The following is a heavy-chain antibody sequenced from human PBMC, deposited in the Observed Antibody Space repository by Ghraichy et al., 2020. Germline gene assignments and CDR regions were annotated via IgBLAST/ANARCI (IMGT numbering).Heavy chain of an antibody. CDR1: EFTLSSYS. CDR3: ARLLNGVGYNYFDY. Sequence: GESLNISCAASEFTLSSYSMNWVRQAPGKGLEWVSYISSSTIYYADSVKGRFTISRDNAKNSLYLQMNSLRDEDTAVYYCARLLNGVGYNYFDYWGQGTLVTVSS. V-gene: IGHV3-48*02. D-gene: IGHD5-24*01. CDR2: ISSSTI. J-gene: IGHJ4*02.